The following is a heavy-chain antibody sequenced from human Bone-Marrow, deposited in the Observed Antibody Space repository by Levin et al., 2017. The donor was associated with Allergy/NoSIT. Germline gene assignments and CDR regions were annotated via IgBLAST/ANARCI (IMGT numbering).Heavy chain of an antibody. CDR1: GFIFADYA. CDR3: AKAGTTVMLDYSYLDV. CDR2: LDGSSGKT. D-gene: IGHD4-17*01. V-gene: IGHV3-23*01. Sequence: GGSLRLSCTISGFIFADYAMNWVRQAPGRGLEWVSSLDGSSGKTHYADVVKGRFTISREYSKNTLFLQMNSLRAEDTARYYCAKAGTTVMLDYSYLDVWGEGTAVTVSS. J-gene: IGHJ6*03.